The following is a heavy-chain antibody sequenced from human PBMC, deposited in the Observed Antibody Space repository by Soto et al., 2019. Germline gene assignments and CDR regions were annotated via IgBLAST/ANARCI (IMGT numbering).Heavy chain of an antibody. CDR1: VFTFTRYS. J-gene: IGHJ4*02. CDR3: ARESEDLTSNFDY. CDR2: ISSTTNYI. V-gene: IGHV3-21*06. Sequence: GGSVRLSCAASVFTFTRYSMNWVRQAPGKGLEWVSSISSTTNYIYYGDSMKGRFTISRDNAKNSLYLEMNSLRAEDTAVYYCARESEDLTSNFDYWGQGTLVTVFS.